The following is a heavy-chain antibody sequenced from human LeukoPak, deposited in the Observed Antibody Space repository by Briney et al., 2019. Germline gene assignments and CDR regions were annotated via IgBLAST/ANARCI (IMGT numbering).Heavy chain of an antibody. CDR3: ARALVGYQLDWFDP. CDR2: INWNGGST. Sequence: PGGSLRLSCAASGFTFDDYGMSWVRQAPGKGLEWVSGINWNGGSTGYADSVKGRFTISRDNAKNSLYLQMNSLRAEDTALYYCARALVGYQLDWFDPWGQGTLVTVSS. V-gene: IGHV3-20*04. CDR1: GFTFDDYG. D-gene: IGHD2-2*01. J-gene: IGHJ5*02.